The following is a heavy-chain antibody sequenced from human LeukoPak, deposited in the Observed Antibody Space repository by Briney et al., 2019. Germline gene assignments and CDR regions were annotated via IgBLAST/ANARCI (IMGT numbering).Heavy chain of an antibody. CDR2: INPNSGGT. D-gene: IGHD4-17*01. J-gene: IGHJ4*02. CDR3: ARGLMTTVTTWDY. V-gene: IGHV1-2*02. Sequence: GASVKVSCKASGYTFTSYDINWVRQATGQGLEWMGWINPNSGGTNYAQKFQGRVTMTRDTSISTAYMELSRLRSDDTAVYYCARGLMTTVTTWDYWGQGTLVTVSS. CDR1: GYTFTSYD.